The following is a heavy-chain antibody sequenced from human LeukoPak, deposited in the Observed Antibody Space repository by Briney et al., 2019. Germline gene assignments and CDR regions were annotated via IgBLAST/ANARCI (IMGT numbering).Heavy chain of an antibody. V-gene: IGHV4-34*01. CDR3: ARLYYDSSGYYQICYFDY. CDR1: GGSFSGYY. D-gene: IGHD3-22*01. CDR2: INHSGST. Sequence: SETLSLTCAVYGGSFSGYYWSWIRQPPGKGLEWIGEINHSGSTYYNPSLKSRVTISVDTSKNQFSLNLSSVTAADTAVYYCARLYYDSSGYYQICYFDYWGQGTLVTVSS. J-gene: IGHJ4*02.